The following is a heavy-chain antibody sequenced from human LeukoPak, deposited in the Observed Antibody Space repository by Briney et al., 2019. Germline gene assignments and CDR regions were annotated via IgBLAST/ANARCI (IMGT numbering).Heavy chain of an antibody. J-gene: IGHJ4*02. CDR2: INPNSGGT. Sequence: ASVKVSCKASGYTFTGYYMHWVRQAPGQGLAWMGWINPNSGGTNYAQKFQGRVTMTRDTSISTAYMELSRLRSDDTAVYYCARDGESYYDSSGYPNWGQGTLVTVSS. CDR3: ARDGESYYDSSGYPN. D-gene: IGHD3-22*01. V-gene: IGHV1-2*02. CDR1: GYTFTGYY.